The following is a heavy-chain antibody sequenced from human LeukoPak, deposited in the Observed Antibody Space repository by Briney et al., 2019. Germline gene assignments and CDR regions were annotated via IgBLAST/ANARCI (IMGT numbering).Heavy chain of an antibody. V-gene: IGHV4-59*01. J-gene: IGHJ6*03. D-gene: IGHD3-16*01. CDR3: ARGGSFNYYYYYMDV. Sequence: SETLSLTCTVSGGSISSYYWSWIRQPPGKGLEWIGYIYYSGSTNYNHSLKSRVTISVDTSKNQFSLKLSSVTAADTAVYYCARGGSFNYYYYYMDVWGKGTTVTVSS. CDR1: GGSISSYY. CDR2: IYYSGST.